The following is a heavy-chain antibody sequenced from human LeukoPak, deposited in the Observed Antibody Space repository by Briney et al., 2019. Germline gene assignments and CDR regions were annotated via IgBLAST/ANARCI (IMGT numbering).Heavy chain of an antibody. CDR1: GYTFTSYY. J-gene: IGHJ4*02. CDR2: INPSGGST. Sequence: ASVKVSCKASGYTFTSYYMHWVRQAPGQGLEWMGIINPSGGSTSYAQRFQGRVTMTRDMSTSTVYMELSSLRSDDTAVYYCAREWRYCSGGSCYYYFDYWGQGTLVTVSS. V-gene: IGHV1-46*01. D-gene: IGHD2-15*01. CDR3: AREWRYCSGGSCYYYFDY.